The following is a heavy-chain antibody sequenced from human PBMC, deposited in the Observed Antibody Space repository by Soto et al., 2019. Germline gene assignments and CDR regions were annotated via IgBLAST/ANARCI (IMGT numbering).Heavy chain of an antibody. Sequence: GGSLRLSCAASGFTFTNAWMNWVRQAPGKGLEWVSSISGSGDTTYYADSVKGRFTISRDNSKNTLYLQMNSLRVEDTALYYCAKADYSYSWAPGDYWGQGTLVTVSS. CDR3: AKADYSYSWAPGDY. V-gene: IGHV3-23*01. CDR1: GFTFTNAW. D-gene: IGHD6-13*01. CDR2: ISGSGDTT. J-gene: IGHJ4*02.